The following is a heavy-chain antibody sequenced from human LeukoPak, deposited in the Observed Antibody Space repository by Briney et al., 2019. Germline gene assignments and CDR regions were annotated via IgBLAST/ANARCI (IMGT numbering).Heavy chain of an antibody. V-gene: IGHV4-61*05. CDR2: IYYSGST. CDR3: ARAYYYGSGSYWYFDL. D-gene: IGHD3-10*01. Sequence: SETLSLTCTASGDSISSSSYYWGWVRQPPGKGLEWFGYIYYSGSTNYNPSLKSRVTISVDTSKNQSSLKLSSVTAADTAVYYCARAYYYGSGSYWYFDLWGRGTLVTVSS. CDR1: GDSISSSSYY. J-gene: IGHJ2*01.